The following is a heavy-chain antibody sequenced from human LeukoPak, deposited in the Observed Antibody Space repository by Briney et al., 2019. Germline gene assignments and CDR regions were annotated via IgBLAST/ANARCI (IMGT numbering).Heavy chain of an antibody. D-gene: IGHD3-22*01. CDR3: ARHLTKIYGMDV. Sequence: SETLSLTCTVSGGSISSYYWSWIRQPPGKGLEWIGYIYYNGSTDYNPALKSRVTISIDTSKNQFSLKLRSATAADTAVYYCARHLTKIYGMDVWGQGTTVTVSS. CDR2: IYYNGST. J-gene: IGHJ6*02. V-gene: IGHV4-59*08. CDR1: GGSISSYY.